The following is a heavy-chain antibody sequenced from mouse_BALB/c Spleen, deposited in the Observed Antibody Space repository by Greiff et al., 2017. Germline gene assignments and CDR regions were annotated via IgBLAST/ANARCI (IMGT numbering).Heavy chain of an antibody. D-gene: IGHD1-2*01. CDR1: GDSITSGY. CDR2: ISYSGST. Sequence: EVHLVESGPSLVKPSQTLSLTCSVTGDSITSGYWNWIRKFPGNKLEYMGYISYSGSTYYNPSLKSRISITRDTSKNQYYLQLNSVTTEDTATYYCARMATATRYFDVWGAGTTVTVSS. J-gene: IGHJ1*01. CDR3: ARMATATRYFDV. V-gene: IGHV3-8*02.